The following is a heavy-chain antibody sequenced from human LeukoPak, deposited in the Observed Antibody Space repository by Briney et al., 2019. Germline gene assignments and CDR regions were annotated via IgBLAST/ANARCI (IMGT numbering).Heavy chain of an antibody. CDR2: IYHSGST. D-gene: IGHD4-17*01. CDR3: AREGYGDSPSYYFDY. Sequence: PSETLSLTCAVSGGSISSGGYSWSWIRQPPGKGLEWIGYIYHSGSTYYNPSLKSRVTISVDRSKNQFSLKLSSVTAADTAVYYCAREGYGDSPSYYFDYWGQGTLVTVSS. CDR1: GGSISSGGYS. V-gene: IGHV4-30-2*01. J-gene: IGHJ4*02.